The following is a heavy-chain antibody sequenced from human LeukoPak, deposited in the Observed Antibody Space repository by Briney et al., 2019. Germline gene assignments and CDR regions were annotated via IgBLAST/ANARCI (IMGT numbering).Heavy chain of an antibody. D-gene: IGHD5-18*01. CDR1: GGSISSSSAY. CDR2: IYYSKNT. Sequence: SETQSLTCTVSGGSISSSSAYWGWIRQPPGKGLEWIGSIYYSKNTYYNPSLKSRVTISADTSKNQFSLTLGSVSATDTAVYYCVSPRGFSYGYFDYWGQGTLVTVSS. J-gene: IGHJ4*02. V-gene: IGHV4-39*01. CDR3: VSPRGFSYGYFDY.